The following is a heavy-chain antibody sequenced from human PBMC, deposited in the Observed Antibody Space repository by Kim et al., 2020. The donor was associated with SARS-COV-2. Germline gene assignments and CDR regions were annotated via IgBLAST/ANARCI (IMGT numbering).Heavy chain of an antibody. CDR3: ARGVGGGYSYYYYGMDV. D-gene: IGHD2-15*01. J-gene: IGHJ6*02. Sequence: LKSRVTISVDTSKSQFSLGLSSVTAADTAVYFCARGVGGGYSYYYYGMDVWGQGTTVTVSS. V-gene: IGHV4-34*01.